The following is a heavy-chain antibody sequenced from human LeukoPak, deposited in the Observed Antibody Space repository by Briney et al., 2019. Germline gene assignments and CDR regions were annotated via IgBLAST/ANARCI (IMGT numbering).Heavy chain of an antibody. CDR3: AKVPEYYHDSSGYYFDY. Sequence: PGGSLRLSCAASGFTFSSHAMSWVRQSPGKGLEWVSGISGSGGSTYYADSVKGRFTISRDNSKNTLYLQMNSLRAEDTAVYYCAKVPEYYHDSSGYYFDYWGQGTLVTVSS. CDR2: ISGSGGST. D-gene: IGHD3-22*01. J-gene: IGHJ4*02. V-gene: IGHV3-23*01. CDR1: GFTFSSHA.